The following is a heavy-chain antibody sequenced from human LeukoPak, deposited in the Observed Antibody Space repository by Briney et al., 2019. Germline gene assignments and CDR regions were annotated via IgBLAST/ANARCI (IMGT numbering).Heavy chain of an antibody. Sequence: PGGSLRLSCVASGFTFSSHWMSWVRQAPGKGLEWVASIKQDGSEIYYVDSVKGRFTISRDNAKNSLYLQMNSLRAEDTAVYYCAKADAPGDLWGSFDYWGQGTLVTVSS. V-gene: IGHV3-7*03. D-gene: IGHD7-27*01. CDR1: GFTFSSHW. CDR2: IKQDGSEI. CDR3: AKADAPGDLWGSFDY. J-gene: IGHJ4*02.